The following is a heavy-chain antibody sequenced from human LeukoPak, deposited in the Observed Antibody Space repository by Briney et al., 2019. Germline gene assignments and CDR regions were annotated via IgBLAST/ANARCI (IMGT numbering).Heavy chain of an antibody. CDR2: IIPLFGTA. Sequence: SVKVSCKASGGTISGFAISWVRQAPGQGLEWMGGIIPLFGTANYAQKFQGRVTITADESTSTAYMELSSLRSEDTAVYYCASFYCSSTSCYGPRYYGMDVWGQGTTVTVSS. CDR3: ASFYCSSTSCYGPRYYGMDV. CDR1: GGTISGFA. J-gene: IGHJ6*02. D-gene: IGHD2-2*01. V-gene: IGHV1-69*13.